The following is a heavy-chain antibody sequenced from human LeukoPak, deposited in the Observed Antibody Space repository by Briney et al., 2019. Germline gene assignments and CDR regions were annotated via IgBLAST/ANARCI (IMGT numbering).Heavy chain of an antibody. CDR3: ARVGFWSGYYYFDY. CDR1: GFTFDDYG. D-gene: IGHD3-3*01. Sequence: GGSLRLSCAGSGFTFDDYGMSWVRQAPGKGLEWVSGINWNGGSTGYADSVKGRFTISRDNAKNSLYLQMNSLRAEDTALYYCARVGFWSGYYYFDYWGQGTLVTVSS. CDR2: INWNGGST. V-gene: IGHV3-20*04. J-gene: IGHJ4*02.